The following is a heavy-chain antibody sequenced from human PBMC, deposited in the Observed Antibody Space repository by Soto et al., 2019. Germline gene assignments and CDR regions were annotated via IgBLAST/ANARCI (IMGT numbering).Heavy chain of an antibody. V-gene: IGHV3-48*02. CDR2: IRSTSTSI. CDR1: GFTFNDYN. J-gene: IGHJ6*02. Sequence: PGGSLRLSCAASGFTFNDYNMNWVRQAPGKGLEWVAYIRSTSTSIHYADSVRGRFTISRDSAKNSLYLQMNSLRDEDTAVYYCVRESLTVTPPVGFYYGMDVWGQGTTVTVYS. D-gene: IGHD4-4*01. CDR3: VRESLTVTPPVGFYYGMDV.